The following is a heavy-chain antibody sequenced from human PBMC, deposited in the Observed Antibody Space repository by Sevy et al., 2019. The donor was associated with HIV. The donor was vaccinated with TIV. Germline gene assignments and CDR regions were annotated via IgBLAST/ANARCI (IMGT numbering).Heavy chain of an antibody. CDR3: AGTLGYCSGGSCYSHFDY. J-gene: IGHJ4*02. CDR2: IYSGGST. V-gene: IGHV3-66*01. Sequence: GGSLRLSCAASGFTVSSNYMSWVRQAPGKGLEWVSVIYSGGSTYYAESVKGRVTISRDNTKNTLYLQMNSLRAEDTAVYYCAGTLGYCSGGSCYSHFDYWGQGTLVTVSS. D-gene: IGHD2-15*01. CDR1: GFTVSSNY.